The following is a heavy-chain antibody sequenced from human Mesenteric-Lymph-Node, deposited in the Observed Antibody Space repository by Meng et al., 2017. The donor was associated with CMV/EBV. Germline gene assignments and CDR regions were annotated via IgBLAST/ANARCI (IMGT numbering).Heavy chain of an antibody. V-gene: IGHV3-30*02. J-gene: IGHJ4*02. Sequence: GESLKISCAASGFDFSRYGMHWVRKAPGKGLEWVAIVGYDGSGEEYGDSVKGRFTISRDNSKTTLYLQMNSLRPEDTAVYYCAKNRVSYTSSTALDYWGQGSQVTVSS. CDR3: AKNRVSYTSSTALDY. CDR1: GFDFSRYG. CDR2: VGYDGSGE. D-gene: IGHD2-2*02.